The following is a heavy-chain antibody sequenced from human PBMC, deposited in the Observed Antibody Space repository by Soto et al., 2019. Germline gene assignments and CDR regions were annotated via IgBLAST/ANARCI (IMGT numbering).Heavy chain of an antibody. V-gene: IGHV1-69*12. D-gene: IGHD4-4*01. J-gene: IGHJ4*02. CDR3: ARDGGVYDYSPFYY. CDR2: IIPIFGTA. CDR1: GGTFSNYA. Sequence: QVQLVQSGAEVKKPGSSVKVSCKASGGTFSNYAISWVRQAPGQGLEWMGGIIPIFGTADYAQKFQGRVTITADESTSTAYMELSSLRSEDTAVYYCARDGGVYDYSPFYYWGQGTLVTVSS.